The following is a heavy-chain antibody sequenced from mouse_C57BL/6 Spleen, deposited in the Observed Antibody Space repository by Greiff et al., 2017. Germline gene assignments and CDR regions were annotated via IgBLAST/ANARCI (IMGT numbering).Heavy chain of an antibody. CDR1: GYTFTSYW. D-gene: IGHD3-2*02. V-gene: IGHV1-72*01. Sequence: QVQLQQPGAELVKPGASVKLSCKASGYTFTSYWMHWVKQRPGRGPEWIGRIDPNSCGTKYNEKFKSKFTLTVDKPSSTTYMQLSSLTSKDAAVYYCARSQDNDDWGQGTTLTVSS. J-gene: IGHJ2*01. CDR2: IDPNSCGT. CDR3: ARSQDNDD.